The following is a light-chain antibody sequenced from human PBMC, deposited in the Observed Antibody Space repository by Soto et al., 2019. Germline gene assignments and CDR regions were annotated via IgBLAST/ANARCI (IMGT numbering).Light chain of an antibody. Sequence: DIQMPQSTSSLSASVGDRITITCRESQNINAHLNWFQQKPGKAPTLLIYGASDLQTGVPSRFSGSGSETAFTLTISSLQPEDFATDDCQESYDVSITFGQGTRVYIK. CDR3: QESYDVSIT. V-gene: IGKV1-39*01. J-gene: IGKJ5*01. CDR1: QNINAH. CDR2: GAS.